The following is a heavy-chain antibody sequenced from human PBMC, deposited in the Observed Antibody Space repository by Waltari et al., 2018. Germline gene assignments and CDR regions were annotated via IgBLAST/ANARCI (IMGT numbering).Heavy chain of an antibody. CDR1: GFTFSSYA. CDR2: VSGGAGST. D-gene: IGHD3-10*01. Sequence: EAQLLESGGGLVQPGGSLRLSCAASGFTFSSYAMNWVRQAPGKGLEWVSTVSGGAGSTYYADSVKGRFTISRYNARNTVYLQMNSLTVEDTAVYYCAKDEVSGREASLDAFDIWGQGTMVTVSS. J-gene: IGHJ3*02. V-gene: IGHV3-23*01. CDR3: AKDEVSGREASLDAFDI.